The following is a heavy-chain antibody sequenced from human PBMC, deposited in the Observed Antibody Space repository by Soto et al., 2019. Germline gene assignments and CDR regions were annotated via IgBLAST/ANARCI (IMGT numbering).Heavy chain of an antibody. CDR3: ARARLVVEGRFDY. CDR1: GVTFRNYA. J-gene: IGHJ4*02. Sequence: GGSLRLSCAASGVTFRNYAMSWVRQAPGKGLEWVSAISGSVGTTYYADSVKGRFTISRDNSRNMLHLQMNSLRVEDTAVYYCARARLVVEGRFDYWGQGTLVTVSS. D-gene: IGHD3-22*01. V-gene: IGHV3-23*01. CDR2: ISGSVGTT.